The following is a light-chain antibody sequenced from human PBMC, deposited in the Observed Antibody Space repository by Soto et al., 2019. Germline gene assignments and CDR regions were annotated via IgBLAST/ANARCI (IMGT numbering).Light chain of an antibody. CDR1: QSVSDN. CDR3: QQYNDWPLT. V-gene: IGKV3-15*01. CDR2: GAF. Sequence: EILMTQSPVTVSVSRGERVTLSCRASQSVSDNLAWYQQKPGQAPSLLIYGAFTRATGVPARFSGAGSGTEFTLTISSLQSEDFALYYCQQYNDWPLTFGQGTKVDIK. J-gene: IGKJ1*01.